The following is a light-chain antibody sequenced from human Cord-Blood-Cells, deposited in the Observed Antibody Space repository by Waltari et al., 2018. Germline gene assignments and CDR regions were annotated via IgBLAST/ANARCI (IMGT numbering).Light chain of an antibody. CDR2: RNN. Sequence: QSVLTQPPSASGTPGQRVTISCSGSSSNIGSNYVYWYQQLPGTAPKLLIYRNNQRPSGVPDRFSGSKSGTSASLAISGLWSEDEADYYCAAWDDSLSGNVFGSGTKVTVL. J-gene: IGLJ6*01. V-gene: IGLV1-47*03. CDR3: AAWDDSLSGNV. CDR1: SSNIGSNY.